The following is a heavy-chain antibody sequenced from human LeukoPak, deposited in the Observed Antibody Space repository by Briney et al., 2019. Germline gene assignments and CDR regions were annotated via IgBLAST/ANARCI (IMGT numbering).Heavy chain of an antibody. V-gene: IGHV4-59*01. J-gene: IGHJ4*02. D-gene: IGHD6-13*01. Sequence: SETLSLTCTVSGGSISSYYWSWIRQPPGKGLEWMGYIYYSGSTNYNPSLKSRVTISVDTSKNQFSLKLSSVTAADTAVYYCARSRGAAADPFDYWGQGTLVTVSS. CDR3: ARSRGAAADPFDY. CDR1: GGSISSYY. CDR2: IYYSGST.